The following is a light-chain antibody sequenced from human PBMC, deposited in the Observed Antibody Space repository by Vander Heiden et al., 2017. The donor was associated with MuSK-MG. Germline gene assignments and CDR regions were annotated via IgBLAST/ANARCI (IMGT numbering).Light chain of an antibody. V-gene: IGKV1-5*03. CDR2: RAS. CDR3: QHYNTYYQT. Sequence: DIQMTQSPSTVSASVGDRVTITCRASQSVDTWLAWYQQKPGTAPKVLIYRASSLQSGVPARFSGSGSGTDFTLTITSLQPDDFATYYCQHYNTYYQTFGQGTRVEV. J-gene: IGKJ1*01. CDR1: QSVDTW.